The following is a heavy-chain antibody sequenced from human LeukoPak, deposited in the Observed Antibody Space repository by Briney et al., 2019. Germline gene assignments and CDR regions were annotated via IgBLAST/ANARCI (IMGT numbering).Heavy chain of an antibody. CDR1: GGSISSSYY. Sequence: SETLSLTCTVSGGSISSSYYWGWIRQPPGKGLEWIGSIYYSGSTYYNPSLKSRVTISVDTSKNQFSLKLSSVTAADTAVYYCARLAAREFDYWGQGTLVTVSS. D-gene: IGHD2-15*01. J-gene: IGHJ4*02. CDR3: ARLAAREFDY. CDR2: IYYSGST. V-gene: IGHV4-39*07.